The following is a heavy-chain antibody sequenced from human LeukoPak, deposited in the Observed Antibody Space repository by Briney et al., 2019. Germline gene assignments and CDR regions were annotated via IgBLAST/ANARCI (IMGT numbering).Heavy chain of an antibody. D-gene: IGHD1-26*01. Sequence: SETLSLTCTVSGASISSFYWSWIRQPAGKGLEWIGRVYTSGGTNYNPSLKSRVTMSIDTSKNQFSLKLYSVTAADTAVYYCVTDRSGSYDYWGQGILVTVSS. CDR1: GASISSFY. J-gene: IGHJ4*02. CDR2: VYTSGGT. V-gene: IGHV4-4*07. CDR3: VTDRSGSYDY.